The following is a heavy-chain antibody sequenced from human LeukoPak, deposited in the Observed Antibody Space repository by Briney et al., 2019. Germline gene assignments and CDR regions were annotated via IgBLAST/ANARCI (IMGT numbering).Heavy chain of an antibody. D-gene: IGHD3-22*01. CDR1: GGSISIDNYY. CDR3: ARRIPYYYDSSGYYLGYFDY. Sequence: SETLSLTCTVSGGSISIDNYYWAWIRQPPGTGLEWIGSIYYSGSTYYNPSLKSRVTISVDTSKNQFSLKLSSVTAADTAVYYCARRIPYYYDSSGYYLGYFDYWGQGTLVAVSS. J-gene: IGHJ4*02. CDR2: IYYSGST. V-gene: IGHV4-39*01.